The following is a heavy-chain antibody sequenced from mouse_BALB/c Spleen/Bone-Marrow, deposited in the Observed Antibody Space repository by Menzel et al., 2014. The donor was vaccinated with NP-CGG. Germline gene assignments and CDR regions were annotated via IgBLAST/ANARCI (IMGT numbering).Heavy chain of an antibody. V-gene: IGHV7-3*02. CDR3: ARFPMDY. CDR2: IRNKAYGYTT. Sequence: EVQRVEPGGGLVQPGGSLRLSCTTSGFTFTDYYMSWVRQPPGKALEWLAFIRNKAYGYTTEYSASVRGRFTISRDNSQSILYLQMNTLRAEDSATYYCARFPMDYWGQGTSVTVSS. J-gene: IGHJ4*01. CDR1: GFTFTDYY.